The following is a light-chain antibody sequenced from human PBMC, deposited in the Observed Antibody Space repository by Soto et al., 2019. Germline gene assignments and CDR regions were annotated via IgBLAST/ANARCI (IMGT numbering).Light chain of an antibody. CDR2: GAS. CDR3: QQYNNWPPIT. V-gene: IGKV3-15*01. J-gene: IGKJ5*01. Sequence: EIGITKSPAPRSVSQGERATSPSRPSQGVASTLAWYQQKPGQAPRLLIYGASTRATGIPARFSGSGSGTEFTLTISSLQSEDFAVYYCQQYNNWPPITFGQGTRLEIK. CDR1: QGVAST.